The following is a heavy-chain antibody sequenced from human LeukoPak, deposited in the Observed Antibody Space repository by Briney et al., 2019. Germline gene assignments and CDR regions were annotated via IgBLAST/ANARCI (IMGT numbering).Heavy chain of an antibody. Sequence: GGPRRFPCLPSGFPVSSNKMSGFAQPPGRGLSWFSVIYSGGSTYYADSVKGRFTFSRDNSKNTLYLQMNSLRAEDTAVYYYAKDPYDYSNSPPDYWGQGTLVTVSS. D-gene: IGHD4-11*01. CDR1: GFPVSSNK. V-gene: IGHV3-66*01. CDR3: AKDPYDYSNSPPDY. CDR2: IYSGGST. J-gene: IGHJ4*02.